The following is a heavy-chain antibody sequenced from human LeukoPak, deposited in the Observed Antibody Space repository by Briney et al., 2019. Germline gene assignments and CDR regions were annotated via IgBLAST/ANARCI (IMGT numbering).Heavy chain of an antibody. CDR1: GFTFRNYS. CDR2: ISRSSSYI. D-gene: IGHD4-17*01. CDR3: ARDRGFDYGDYEIDY. V-gene: IGHV3-21*01. J-gene: IGHJ4*02. Sequence: PGGSLRLFCAASGFTFRNYSMNWVGQAPGKGLEWVSSISRSSSYILYAESVKGRFTNSRDKAKNSLYLQMTSLRAEDTAVYYCARDRGFDYGDYEIDYWGQGTLVTVSS.